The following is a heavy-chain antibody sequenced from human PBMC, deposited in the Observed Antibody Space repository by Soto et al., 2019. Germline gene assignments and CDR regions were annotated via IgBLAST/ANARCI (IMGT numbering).Heavy chain of an antibody. Sequence: PGGSLRLSCAASGFTFSSYSMNWVRQAPGKGLEWVSSISSSSSYIYYADSVKGRFTISRDNAKNSLYLQMNSLRAEDTAVYYCARDITGTRGNYYYYGMDVWGQGTTVTVSS. V-gene: IGHV3-21*01. J-gene: IGHJ6*02. CDR3: ARDITGTRGNYYYYGMDV. CDR1: GFTFSSYS. D-gene: IGHD1-7*01. CDR2: ISSSSSYI.